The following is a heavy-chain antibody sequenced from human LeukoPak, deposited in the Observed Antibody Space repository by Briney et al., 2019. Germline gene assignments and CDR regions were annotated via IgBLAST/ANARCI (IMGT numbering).Heavy chain of an antibody. CDR1: GFTFSRYG. V-gene: IGHV3-30*03. J-gene: IGHJ5*02. CDR2: ISYDGGNR. D-gene: IGHD1-26*01. Sequence: PGGSLRLSCAASGFTFSRYGMHWVRQAPGKGLEWLAVISYDGGNRHYADSVKGRFTISRDNSKSTLYLQMNSLKPDDTAVYYCARRAGDTRGEGWFDPWGQGTLVTVSS. CDR3: ARRAGDTRGEGWFDP.